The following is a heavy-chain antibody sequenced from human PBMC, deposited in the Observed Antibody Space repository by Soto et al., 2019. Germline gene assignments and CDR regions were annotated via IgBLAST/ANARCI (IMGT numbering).Heavy chain of an antibody. D-gene: IGHD5-18*01. CDR1: GFSLSTRGVG. CDR3: AHRPRGYSYYFDY. J-gene: IGHJ4*02. V-gene: IGHV2-5*02. Sequence: QITLKESGPTLVKPTQTLTLTCTFSGFSLSTRGVGLCWISQPTGQALECLALLYWDDDEGYSPSLKSRLTITKDTSKNQVVLTVTNMDPVDTATYYCAHRPRGYSYYFDYWGQGTLVTVSS. CDR2: LYWDDDE.